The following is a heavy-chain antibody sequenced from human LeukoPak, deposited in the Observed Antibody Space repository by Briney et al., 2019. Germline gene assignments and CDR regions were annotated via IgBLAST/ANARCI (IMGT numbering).Heavy chain of an antibody. J-gene: IGHJ5*02. CDR1: GYSISSGYY. CDR3: ARVGDCTNGVCYTNWFDP. D-gene: IGHD2-8*01. Sequence: ASETLSLTCTVSGYSISSGYYWGWIRQPPGKGLEWIGSIYHSGRTYYNPSLKSRVTISVDTSKNQFSLKLSSVTAADTAVYYCARVGDCTNGVCYTNWFDPWGQGTLVTVSS. CDR2: IYHSGRT. V-gene: IGHV4-38-2*02.